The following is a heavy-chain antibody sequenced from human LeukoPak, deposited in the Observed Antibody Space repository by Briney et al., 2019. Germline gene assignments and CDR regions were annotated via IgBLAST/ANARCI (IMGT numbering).Heavy chain of an antibody. CDR3: ARDPSTAMVTLPTDY. Sequence: ASVKVSCKASGYTFTGYYMHWVRQAPGQGLEWMGWINPNSGGTNYAQKFQGRVTMTRDTSISTAYMELSRLRSDDTAVYYCARDPSTAMVTLPTDYWGQGTLVTVSS. CDR1: GYTFTGYY. CDR2: INPNSGGT. J-gene: IGHJ4*02. V-gene: IGHV1-2*02. D-gene: IGHD5-18*01.